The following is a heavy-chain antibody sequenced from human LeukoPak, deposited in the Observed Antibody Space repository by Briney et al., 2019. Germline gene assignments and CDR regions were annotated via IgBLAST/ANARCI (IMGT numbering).Heavy chain of an antibody. CDR3: ARDKGSNPFDY. Sequence: PSETLSLTCAVSGDSISSDDYYWNWIRQPAGKGLEWIGRIYTSGSTYYNPSLKSRVTMSVDTSKNQFSLKVSSVTAADTAVYYCARDKGSNPFDYWGQGTLVTVSS. V-gene: IGHV4-61*02. CDR1: GDSISSDDYY. J-gene: IGHJ4*02. D-gene: IGHD4-11*01. CDR2: IYTSGST.